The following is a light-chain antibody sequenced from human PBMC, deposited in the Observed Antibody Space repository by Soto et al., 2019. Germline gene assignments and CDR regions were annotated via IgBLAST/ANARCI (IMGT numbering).Light chain of an antibody. CDR1: QDIRKH. CDR2: DAS. V-gene: IGKV1-33*01. CDR3: QQYDNFPQT. Sequence: DIQMTQSPSSLSASVGDRVTITCQASQDIRKHLAWYQQKPGKAPKLLISDASDLQTGDPSRFSGRGSGADNFFSISSLQPEDVGTYYCQQYDNFPQTFGQGTRVDIK. J-gene: IGKJ1*01.